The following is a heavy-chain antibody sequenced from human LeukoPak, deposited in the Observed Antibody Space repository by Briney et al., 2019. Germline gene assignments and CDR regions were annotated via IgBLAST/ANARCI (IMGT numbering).Heavy chain of an antibody. CDR2: INHSGST. J-gene: IGHJ4*02. CDR3: ARGAYYYGD. CDR1: GYSISSGYY. V-gene: IGHV4-38-2*02. Sequence: SETLSLTCTVSGYSISSGYYWSWIRQPPGRGLEWIGEINHSGSTNYNPSLKSRVTISVDTSKNQFSLKLSSVTAADTAVYYCARGAYYYGDWGQGTLVTVSS. D-gene: IGHD3-10*01.